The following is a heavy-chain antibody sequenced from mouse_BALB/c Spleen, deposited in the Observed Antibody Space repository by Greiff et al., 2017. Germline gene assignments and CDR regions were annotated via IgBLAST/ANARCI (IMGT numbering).Heavy chain of an antibody. J-gene: IGHJ2*01. Sequence: VKLMESGPGLVAPSQSLSITCTVSGFSLTSYGVHWVRQPPGKGLEWLGVIWAGGSTNYNSALMSRLSISKDNSKSQVFLKMNSLQTDDTAMYYCARENYGNYLGFDYWGQGTTLTVSS. CDR1: GFSLTSYG. D-gene: IGHD2-1*01. CDR2: IWAGGST. CDR3: ARENYGNYLGFDY. V-gene: IGHV2-9*02.